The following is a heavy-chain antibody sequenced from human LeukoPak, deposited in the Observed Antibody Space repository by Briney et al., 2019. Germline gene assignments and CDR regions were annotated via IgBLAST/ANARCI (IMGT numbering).Heavy chain of an antibody. D-gene: IGHD3-22*01. J-gene: IGHJ4*02. CDR1: GGTFSSYA. CDR2: IIPIFGTA. Sequence: ASVKVSCKASGGTFSSYAISWVRQAPGQGLEWMGRIIPIFGTANYAQKFQGRVTITTDESRSTAYMELSSLRSEDTAVYYCARTDSSGYLTDYWGQGTLVTVSS. V-gene: IGHV1-69*05. CDR3: ARTDSSGYLTDY.